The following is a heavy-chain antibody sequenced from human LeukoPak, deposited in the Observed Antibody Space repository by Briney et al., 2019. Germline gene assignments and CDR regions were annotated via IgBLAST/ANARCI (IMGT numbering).Heavy chain of an antibody. J-gene: IGHJ4*02. CDR3: AKGELHFNTCSFDY. Sequence: PGGSLRLSCAASGFTFSSGMHWVRQAPGKGLEWVAVISYDGNHKYYGDSVKGRFTISRDNSRNTLYLQMDSLKTEDTAVYYCAKGELHFNTCSFDYWGQGTLVTSPQ. CDR2: ISYDGNHK. V-gene: IGHV3-30*18. D-gene: IGHD1-26*01. CDR1: GFTFSSG.